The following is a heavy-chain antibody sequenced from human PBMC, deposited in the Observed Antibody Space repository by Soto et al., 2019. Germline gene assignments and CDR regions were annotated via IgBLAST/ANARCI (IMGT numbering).Heavy chain of an antibody. CDR3: AKDRRSYGLYYFDY. CDR1: GFTFTDYY. Sequence: GGSLRLSCAASGFTFTDYYMSWIRQAPGKGLEWVAVISYDGSNKYYADSVKGRFTISRDNSKNTLYLQMNSLRAEDTAVYYCAKDRRSYGLYYFDYWGQGTLVTVSS. CDR2: ISYDGSNK. V-gene: IGHV3-30*18. J-gene: IGHJ4*02. D-gene: IGHD5-18*01.